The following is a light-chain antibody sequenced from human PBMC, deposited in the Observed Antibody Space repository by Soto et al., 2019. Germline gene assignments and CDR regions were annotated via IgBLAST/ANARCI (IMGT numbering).Light chain of an antibody. J-gene: IGLJ1*01. CDR3: SSHTSTNTPHV. CDR1: SSDIGAYDY. V-gene: IGLV2-14*01. Sequence: HSALTQPASVSGSPGQSITISCTGTSSDIGAYDYVSWYQQLPGTAPKLMLYDVYRRPSGVSTRFSGSKSGNTAALTISGLQVEDEAGHYCSSHTSTNTPHVFGSGTKVTVL. CDR2: DVY.